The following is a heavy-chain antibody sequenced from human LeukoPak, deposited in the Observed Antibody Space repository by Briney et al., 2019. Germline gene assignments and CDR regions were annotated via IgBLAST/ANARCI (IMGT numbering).Heavy chain of an antibody. D-gene: IGHD2-2*01. J-gene: IGHJ4*02. Sequence: GESLKISCKGSGYSFTSYGIYWVRKMPGKGLEWMGRIDPSDSYTNYSPSFQGHVALSADKSISTAYLQWSSLKASDTAMYYCARHTRFCSSTSCFGPDYWGQGTLVTVSS. CDR3: ARHTRFCSSTSCFGPDY. V-gene: IGHV5-10-1*01. CDR1: GYSFTSYG. CDR2: IDPSDSYT.